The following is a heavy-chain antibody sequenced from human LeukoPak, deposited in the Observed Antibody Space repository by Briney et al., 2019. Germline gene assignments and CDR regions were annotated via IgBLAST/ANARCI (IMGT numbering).Heavy chain of an antibody. CDR1: GFTVSSNY. CDR2: IYSGGST. J-gene: IGHJ4*02. V-gene: IGHV3-53*01. Sequence: GGSLRLSCAASGFTVSSNYMSWVRQAPGKGLEWVSVIYSGGSTYYADSVKGRFTISRDNSKNTLYLQMNSLRAEDTAVYYCARERSSGWLDYWGQGTLVTVSS. D-gene: IGHD6-19*01. CDR3: ARERSSGWLDY.